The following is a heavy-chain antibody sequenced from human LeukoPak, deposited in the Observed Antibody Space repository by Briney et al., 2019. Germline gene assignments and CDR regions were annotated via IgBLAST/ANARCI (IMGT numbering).Heavy chain of an antibody. J-gene: IGHJ4*02. D-gene: IGHD2-2*02. CDR2: ISYDGSNK. Sequence: GRSLRLSCAASGFTFSSYAMHWVRQAPGKGLEWVAVISYDGSNKYYADSVKGRFIISRDNSKNTLYLQMNSLRAEDTAVYYCAREGYCSSTSCYTRGYFDYWGQGTLVTVSS. CDR3: AREGYCSSTSCYTRGYFDY. CDR1: GFTFSSYA. V-gene: IGHV3-30-3*01.